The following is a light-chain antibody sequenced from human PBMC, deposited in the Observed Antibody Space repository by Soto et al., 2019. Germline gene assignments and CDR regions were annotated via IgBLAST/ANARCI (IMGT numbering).Light chain of an antibody. J-gene: IGKJ1*01. CDR1: QSVSSSY. V-gene: IGKV3-20*01. CDR3: QQYGSSRTWT. CDR2: GAS. Sequence: EIVLTQSPGTLSLSPGERATLSCRASQSVSSSYLAWYQQKPGQAPRLLIYGASSRATGIPDRFSGSGSGTDFTLTLSRLEPEDFAVYYCQQYGSSRTWTFGQGTKVEMK.